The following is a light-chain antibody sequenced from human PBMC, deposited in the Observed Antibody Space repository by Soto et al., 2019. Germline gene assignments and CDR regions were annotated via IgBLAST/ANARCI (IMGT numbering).Light chain of an antibody. CDR1: SSNIKGNT. Sequence: QLVLIQPPSASGTPGQRVTISCSGSSSNIKGNTVNWYQHLPGTAPKLLIYINDQRPSGVPDRFSGSKSGTSASLAISGLQSEDEADYYCAVWDDRLNGPVFGGGTKLTVL. CDR2: IND. V-gene: IGLV1-44*01. CDR3: AVWDDRLNGPV. J-gene: IGLJ3*02.